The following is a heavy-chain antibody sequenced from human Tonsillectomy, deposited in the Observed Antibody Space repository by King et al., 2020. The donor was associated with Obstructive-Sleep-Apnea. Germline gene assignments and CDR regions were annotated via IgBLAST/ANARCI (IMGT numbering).Heavy chain of an antibody. CDR3: ARGSYPVIYYFDY. CDR1: GFTFSSYS. CDR2: ISSSSSYI. V-gene: IGHV3-21*01. J-gene: IGHJ4*02. D-gene: IGHD1-26*01. Sequence: VQLVESGGGLVKPGGSLRLSSAASGFTFSSYSMNWVRQAPGKGLEWVSSISSSSSYIYYADSVKGRFTVSRDNAKNSLYLQMNSLRAEDTAVYYCARGSYPVIYYFDYWGQGTLVTVSS.